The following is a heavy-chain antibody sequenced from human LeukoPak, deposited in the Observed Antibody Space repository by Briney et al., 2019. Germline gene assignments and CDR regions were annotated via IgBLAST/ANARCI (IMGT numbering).Heavy chain of an antibody. CDR2: FDPEDGDT. CDR1: GYTLTELS. Sequence: ASVKVSCKVSGYTLTELSMHWVRQAPGKGLEWMGGFDPEDGDTIYAQKFQGRVSMTEDTSTDTAYMELSSLRSEDTAMYYCATLRSPGWYFDLWGRGTLVTVSS. CDR3: ATLRSPGWYFDL. J-gene: IGHJ2*01. V-gene: IGHV1-24*01. D-gene: IGHD5-24*01.